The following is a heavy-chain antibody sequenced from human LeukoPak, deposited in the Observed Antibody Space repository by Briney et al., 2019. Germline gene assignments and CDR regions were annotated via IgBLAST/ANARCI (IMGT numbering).Heavy chain of an antibody. Sequence: PGGSLRLSCAASGFTFSSYWMHWVRHAPGKGLVWVSRINSDGSSTTYADSVKGRFTISRDNAKNTLYLQMNSLRAEDTAVYYCARVSGTDSSGYVEIDLWGQGTLVAVSS. CDR1: GFTFSSYW. CDR3: ARVSGTDSSGYVEIDL. J-gene: IGHJ5*02. D-gene: IGHD3-22*01. CDR2: INSDGSST. V-gene: IGHV3-74*01.